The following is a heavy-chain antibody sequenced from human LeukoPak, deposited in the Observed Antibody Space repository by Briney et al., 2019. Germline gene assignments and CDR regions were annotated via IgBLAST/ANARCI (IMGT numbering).Heavy chain of an antibody. V-gene: IGHV1-69*05. CDR2: IIPIFGTA. CDR1: GGTFSSYA. J-gene: IGHJ4*02. CDR3: AREGGYSYGLDY. Sequence: SVKVSCKASGGTFSSYAISWVRQAPGQGLEWMGGIIPIFGTANYAQKFQGRATITTDESTSTAYMELSSLRSEDTAVYYCAREGGYSYGLDYWGQGTLVTVSS. D-gene: IGHD5-18*01.